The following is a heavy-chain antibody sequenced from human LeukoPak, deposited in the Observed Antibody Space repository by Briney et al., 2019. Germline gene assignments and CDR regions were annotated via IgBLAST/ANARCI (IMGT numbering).Heavy chain of an antibody. J-gene: IGHJ6*03. D-gene: IGHD6-13*01. Sequence: GESLKISCKGSGYSFTSYWIGWVRQMPGKGLEWMGIIYPGDSDTRYSPSFQGQVTISADKSISTAYLQWSSLKASDTAMYYCARLGGWGSSWFDYYDYYMDVWGKGTTVTVSS. V-gene: IGHV5-51*01. CDR1: GYSFTSYW. CDR3: ARLGGWGSSWFDYYDYYMDV. CDR2: IYPGDSDT.